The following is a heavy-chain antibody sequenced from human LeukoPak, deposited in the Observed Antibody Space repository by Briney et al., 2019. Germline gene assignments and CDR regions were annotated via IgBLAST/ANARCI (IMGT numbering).Heavy chain of an antibody. CDR2: FYPTGNT. Sequence: SETLSLTCGVSGGSITSYYWSWIRQPAGKGLEWIGRFYPTGNTNYNPSLKSRVTMSVDTSKNQLSLKMSSVTAADTAVYFCARDISAAGMFDPWGQGTLVIVSS. J-gene: IGHJ5*02. CDR1: GGSITSYY. CDR3: ARDISAAGMFDP. D-gene: IGHD6-13*01. V-gene: IGHV4-4*07.